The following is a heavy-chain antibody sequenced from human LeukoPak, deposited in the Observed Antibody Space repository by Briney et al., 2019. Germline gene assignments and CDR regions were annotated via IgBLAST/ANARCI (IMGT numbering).Heavy chain of an antibody. J-gene: IGHJ5*02. CDR2: IISSSSTFI. CDR3: ARYDFWSHKFDP. V-gene: IGHV3-21*04. D-gene: IGHD3-3*01. CDR1: GFTFSSYS. Sequence: PGGSLRLSCAASGFTFSSYSMNWVRQAPGKGLEWVSSIISSSSTFIYYADSVKGRFTISRDNAKNSLYLQMNSLRSDDTAVYYCARYDFWSHKFDPWGQGTLVTASS.